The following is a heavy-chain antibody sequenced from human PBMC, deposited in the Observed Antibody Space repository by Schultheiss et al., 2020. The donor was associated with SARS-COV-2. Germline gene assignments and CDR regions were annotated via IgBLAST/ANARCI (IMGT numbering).Heavy chain of an antibody. J-gene: IGHJ6*02. CDR2: ISYDGSNK. CDR1: GFTFSSYA. V-gene: IGHV3-30-3*02. Sequence: GGSLRLSCAASGFTFSSYAMHWVRQAPGKGLEWVAVISYDGSNKYYADSVKGRFTISRDNSENTLYLQMNSLRAEDTAVYYCAKLIIAAAGSTRNHMDVWGQGTTVTVSS. CDR3: AKLIIAAAGSTRNHMDV. D-gene: IGHD6-13*01.